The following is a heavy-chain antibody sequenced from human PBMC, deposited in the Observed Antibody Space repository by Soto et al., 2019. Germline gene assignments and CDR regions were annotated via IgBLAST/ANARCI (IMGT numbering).Heavy chain of an antibody. CDR2: VYHSGST. V-gene: IGHV4-4*02. CDR1: GGSISSSNW. CDR3: AKSPNTISKSRTGWWFDP. D-gene: IGHD3-9*01. Sequence: SETLSLTCAVSGGSISSSNWWSWVRQPPGKGLEWIGGVYHSGSTNYNPSLKRRFTISVDKSKNQFSLKLSSVTAADTAVYYCAKSPNTISKSRTGWWFDPGGQGTLVTVSS. J-gene: IGHJ5*02.